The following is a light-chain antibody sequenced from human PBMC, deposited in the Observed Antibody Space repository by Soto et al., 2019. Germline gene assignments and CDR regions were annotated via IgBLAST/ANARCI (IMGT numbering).Light chain of an antibody. CDR3: AAWDARLNGVV. Sequence: QSALTQPPSTSGTPGQRVTISCSGSSSNIGTNTVNWYQQVPGTAPKLLIYSNDQRPSGVPDRFSGSKSGTSVSLAISGLQSEDEADYFCAAWDARLNGVVFGGGTKVTVL. CDR1: SSNIGTNT. J-gene: IGLJ3*02. V-gene: IGLV1-44*01. CDR2: SND.